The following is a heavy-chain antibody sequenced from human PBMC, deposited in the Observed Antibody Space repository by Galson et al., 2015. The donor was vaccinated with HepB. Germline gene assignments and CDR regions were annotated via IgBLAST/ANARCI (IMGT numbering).Heavy chain of an antibody. D-gene: IGHD3-3*01. J-gene: IGHJ6*02. Sequence: SVKVSCKASGYTFTSYGISWVRQAPGQGLEWMGWMNPNSGNTGYAQKFQGRVTMTRNTSISTAYMELSSLRSEDTAVYYCARGSNYDFWSGYYSFYYYYGMDVWGQGTTVTVSS. CDR3: ARGSNYDFWSGYYSFYYYYGMDV. CDR1: GYTFTSYG. V-gene: IGHV1-8*02. CDR2: MNPNSGNT.